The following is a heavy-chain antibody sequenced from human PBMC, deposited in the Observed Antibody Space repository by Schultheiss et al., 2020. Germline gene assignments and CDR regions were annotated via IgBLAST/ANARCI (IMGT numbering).Heavy chain of an antibody. CDR1: GGTFSSYA. J-gene: IGHJ6*02. CDR3: ARGRVVGATTFGKLCYYDGMDV. Sequence: SVKVSCKASGGTFSSYAISWVRQAPGQGLEWMGGIIPTFGTANYAQKFQGRVTITADESTSTAYMELSSLRSEDTAVYYCARGRVVGATTFGKLCYYDGMDVWGQGTTVTVS. V-gene: IGHV1-69*13. D-gene: IGHD1-26*01. CDR2: IIPTFGTA.